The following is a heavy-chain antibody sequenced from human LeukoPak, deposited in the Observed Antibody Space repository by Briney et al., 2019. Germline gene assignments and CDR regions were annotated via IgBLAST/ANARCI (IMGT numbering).Heavy chain of an antibody. Sequence: ASVKVSCKASGYTFTSYAMHWVRQAPGQRLEWMGWINAGNGNTKYSQKFQGRVTITRDTSASTAYMELSSLRSEDTAVYYCAREGETYYYDSSGYYYYYYGMDVWGQGTTVTVSS. D-gene: IGHD3-22*01. CDR3: AREGETYYYDSSGYYYYYYGMDV. CDR1: GYTFTSYA. CDR2: INAGNGNT. V-gene: IGHV1-3*01. J-gene: IGHJ6*02.